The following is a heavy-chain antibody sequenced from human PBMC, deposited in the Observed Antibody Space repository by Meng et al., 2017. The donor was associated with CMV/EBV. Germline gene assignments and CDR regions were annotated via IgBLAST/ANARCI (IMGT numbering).Heavy chain of an antibody. J-gene: IGHJ6*02. Sequence: SETLSLTCTVSGGSISSYYWSWIRQPPGKGLEWIGEINHSGSTNYNPSLKSRVTISVDTSKNQFSLKLSSVTAADTAVYYCARGGAANYYYYGMDVWGQGTTVTVSS. V-gene: IGHV4-34*01. CDR1: GGSISSYY. D-gene: IGHD2-15*01. CDR2: INHSGST. CDR3: ARGGAANYYYYGMDV.